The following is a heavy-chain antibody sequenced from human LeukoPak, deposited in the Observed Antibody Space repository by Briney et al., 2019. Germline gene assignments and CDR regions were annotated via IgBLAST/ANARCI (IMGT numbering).Heavy chain of an antibody. CDR1: GFTFDDYA. CDR2: ISWNSGSI. D-gene: IGHD1/OR15-1a*01. Sequence: PGGSLRLSCAASGFTFDDYAMHWVRHAPGKGLEWVSGISWNSGSIGYADSVKGRFTISRDNAKNSLYLQMNSLRAEDMALYYCAKDQTGTTGLFDYWGQGTLVTVPS. J-gene: IGHJ4*02. V-gene: IGHV3-9*03. CDR3: AKDQTGTTGLFDY.